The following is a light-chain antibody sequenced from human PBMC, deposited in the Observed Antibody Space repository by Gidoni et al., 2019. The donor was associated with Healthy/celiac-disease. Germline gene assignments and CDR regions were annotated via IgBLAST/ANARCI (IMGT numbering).Light chain of an antibody. CDR3: QQYGSSMYT. CDR2: GAS. Sequence: EIVLTPSPGTLSLSPGERAPLSCRASQSVSSSYLAWYQQKPGQAPRLLIYGASSRATGIPDRFSGSGSGTDFTLTISRLEPEDFAVYYCQQYGSSMYTFGQGTKLEIK. CDR1: QSVSSSY. J-gene: IGKJ2*01. V-gene: IGKV3-20*01.